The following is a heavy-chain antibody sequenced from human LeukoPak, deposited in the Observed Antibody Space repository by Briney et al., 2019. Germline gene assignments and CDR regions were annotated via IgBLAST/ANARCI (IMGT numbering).Heavy chain of an antibody. Sequence: ASLEVSSTASVYTFTSSDMHWVRHAPGQGLEWRGIINSIGVSTSTTQKFQGRVTMTRDTSTSTVYMELRSLRTEETAVYYGARADSESYEYWGQGNLLTVSP. CDR1: VYTFTSSD. CDR2: INSIGVST. J-gene: IGHJ4*02. V-gene: IGHV1-46*01. D-gene: IGHD1-26*01. CDR3: ARADSESYEY.